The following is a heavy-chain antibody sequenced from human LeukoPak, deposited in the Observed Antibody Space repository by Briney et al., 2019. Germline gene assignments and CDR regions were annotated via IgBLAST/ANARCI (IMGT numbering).Heavy chain of an antibody. CDR3: AMIVVVPAAIPRRFDP. Sequence: SETLSLTCTVSGGSISGSSYYWGWIRQPPGKGLEWIGSIYYSGSTYYNPSLKSRVTISVDTSKNQFSLKLSSVTAADTAVYCCAMIVVVPAAIPRRFDPWGQGTLVTVSS. D-gene: IGHD2-2*01. CDR2: IYYSGST. J-gene: IGHJ5*02. V-gene: IGHV4-39*01. CDR1: GGSISGSSYY.